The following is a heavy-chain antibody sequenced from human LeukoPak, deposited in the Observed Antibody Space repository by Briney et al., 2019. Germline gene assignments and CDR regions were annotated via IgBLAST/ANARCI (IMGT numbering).Heavy chain of an antibody. J-gene: IGHJ5*02. CDR2: IYTSGST. D-gene: IGHD4-11*01. Sequence: PSETLSLTCTVSGGSISSYYWSWIRQPAGEGLEWIGRIYTSGSTNYNPSLKSRATMSVDTSKNQFSLKLSSVTAADTAVYYCARFNYVGWFDPWGQGTLVTVSS. V-gene: IGHV4-4*07. CDR1: GGSISSYY. CDR3: ARFNYVGWFDP.